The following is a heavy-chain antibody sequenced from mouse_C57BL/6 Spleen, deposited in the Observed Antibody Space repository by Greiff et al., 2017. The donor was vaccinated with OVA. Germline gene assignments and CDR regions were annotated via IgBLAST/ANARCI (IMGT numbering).Heavy chain of an antibody. J-gene: IGHJ2*01. CDR2: ISSGGSYT. V-gene: IGHV5-6*01. CDR1: GFTFSSYG. CDR3: ARQRGVTTVVATKNYFDY. D-gene: IGHD1-1*01. Sequence: EVNVVESGGDLVKPGGSLKLSCAASGFTFSSYGMSWVRQTPDKRLEWVATISSGGSYTYYPDSVKGRFTISRDNAKNTLYLQMSSLKSEDTAMYYCARQRGVTTVVATKNYFDYWGQGTTLTVSS.